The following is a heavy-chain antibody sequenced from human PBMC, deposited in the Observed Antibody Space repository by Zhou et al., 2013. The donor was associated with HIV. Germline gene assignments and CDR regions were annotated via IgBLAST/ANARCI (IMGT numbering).Heavy chain of an antibody. V-gene: IGHV1-69*04. CDR3: ARDYAYGDYGHGMDV. J-gene: IGHJ6*02. D-gene: IGHD4-17*01. CDR1: GGTFMSYA. CDR2: IIPVIDTA. Sequence: QVQLEQSGAEEKKPGSSVKVSCKASGGTFMSYAISWVRQAPGQGLEWMGRIIPVIDTANYAEKFQGRVTVTADKSSRTAYMELSSLRSEDTAVYYCARDYAYGDYGHGMDVWGQGTTVTVSS.